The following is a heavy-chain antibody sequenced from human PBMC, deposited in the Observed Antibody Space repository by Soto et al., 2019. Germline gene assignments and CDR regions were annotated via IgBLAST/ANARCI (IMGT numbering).Heavy chain of an antibody. CDR3: ARDRWETTSGSFDY. CDR2: INTGNGNT. CDR1: GYTFTYYA. D-gene: IGHD4-17*01. J-gene: IGHJ4*02. V-gene: IGHV1-3*04. Sequence: QVQLVQSGAEVKKPGASVKVSCKASGYTFTYYAIHWVRQAPGQRLEWMGWINTGNGNTKSSQKFQGRVTFTRDTFATTVYMELRSLGSEDTAIYYCARDRWETTSGSFDYWGQGSLVTVSS.